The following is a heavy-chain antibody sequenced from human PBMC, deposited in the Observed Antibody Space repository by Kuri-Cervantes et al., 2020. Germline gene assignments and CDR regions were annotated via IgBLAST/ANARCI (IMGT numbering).Heavy chain of an antibody. Sequence: GGSLRLSCAASGFTFSSYAMHWVRQAPGKGLEWVAVISYDGSNTYYADSVKGRFTISRDNSKNTLYLQMNSLRAEETAVYYCARDRSSSRYSSGWTNPYYYYGMDVWGQGTTVAVSS. CDR1: GFTFSSYA. V-gene: IGHV3-30-3*01. CDR2: ISYDGSNT. CDR3: ARDRSSSRYSSGWTNPYYYYGMDV. D-gene: IGHD6-19*01. J-gene: IGHJ6*02.